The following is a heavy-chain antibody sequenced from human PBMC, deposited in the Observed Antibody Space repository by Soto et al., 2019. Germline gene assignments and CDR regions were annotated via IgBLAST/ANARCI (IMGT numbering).Heavy chain of an antibody. J-gene: IGHJ6*02. CDR1: GYSFTDYH. CDR2: INPKSGGT. D-gene: IGHD2-8*01. Sequence: ASVKVSCKASGYSFTDYHIHWARQAPGQGLEWLGRINPKSGGTSTAQKFQGWVTMTRDRSISTVYMELTRLRSDDTAVYFCARGHSTDCSNGVCSFFYNHEMDVWGQGTTVTVSS. V-gene: IGHV1-2*04. CDR3: ARGHSTDCSNGVCSFFYNHEMDV.